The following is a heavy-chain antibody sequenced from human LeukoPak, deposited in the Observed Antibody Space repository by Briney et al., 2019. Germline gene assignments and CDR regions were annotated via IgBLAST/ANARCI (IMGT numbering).Heavy chain of an antibody. D-gene: IGHD3-10*01. J-gene: IGHJ4*02. CDR1: GFTFGDYA. CDR2: IRSKAYGGTT. CDR3: TRDVSADYYGSGSYYAFDY. V-gene: IGHV3-49*03. Sequence: PGGSLRLSCTASGFTFGDYAMSWFRQAPGKGLEWVGFIRSKAYGGTTECAASVRGRFTISRDDSKSIAYLQMNSLKTEDTAVYYCTRDVSADYYGSGSYYAFDYWGQGTLVTVSS.